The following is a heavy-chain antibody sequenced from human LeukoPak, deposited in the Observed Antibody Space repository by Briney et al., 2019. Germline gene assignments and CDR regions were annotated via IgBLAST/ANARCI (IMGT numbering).Heavy chain of an antibody. CDR1: GFTFSSYA. CDR3: ARGIAAAGTGLFN. D-gene: IGHD6-13*01. J-gene: IGHJ4*02. CDR2: ISYDGSNK. V-gene: IGHV3-30*14. Sequence: GGSLRLSCAASGFTFSSYAMHWVRQAPGKGLEWVAVISYDGSNKYYADSVKGRFTISRDNSKNTLYLQINSLRVEDTAVYYCARGIAAAGTGLFNWGQGTLLTVSS.